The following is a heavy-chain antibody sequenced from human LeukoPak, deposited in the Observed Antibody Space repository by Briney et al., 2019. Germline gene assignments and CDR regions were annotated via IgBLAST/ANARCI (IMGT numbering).Heavy chain of an antibody. CDR1: GFTFSSYA. CDR3: AKGRWDIYYFGY. V-gene: IGHV3-23*01. D-gene: IGHD1-26*01. CDR2: ISGSGGST. Sequence: GGSLRLSCAASGFTFSSYAMGWVRQAPGKGLEWVSSISGSGGSTYYADSVKGRFTISRDNSKNTLYLQMNSLRAEDTAVYYCAKGRWDIYYFGYWGQGTLVTVSS. J-gene: IGHJ4*02.